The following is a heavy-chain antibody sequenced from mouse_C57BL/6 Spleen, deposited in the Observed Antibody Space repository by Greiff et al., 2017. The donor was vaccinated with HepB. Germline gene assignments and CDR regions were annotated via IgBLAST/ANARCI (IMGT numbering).Heavy chain of an antibody. CDR3: ARSEQLRLSLFDY. Sequence: QVHVKQSGAELARPGASVKMSCKASGYTFTSYTMHWVKQRPGQGLEWIGYINPSSGYTKYNQKFKDKATLTADKSSSTAYMQLSSLTSEDSAVYYCARSEQLRLSLFDYWGQGTTLTVSS. CDR1: GYTFTSYT. D-gene: IGHD3-2*02. V-gene: IGHV1-4*01. CDR2: INPSSGYT. J-gene: IGHJ2*01.